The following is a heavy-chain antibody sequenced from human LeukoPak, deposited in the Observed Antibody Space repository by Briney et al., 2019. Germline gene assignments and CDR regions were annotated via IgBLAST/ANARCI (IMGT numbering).Heavy chain of an antibody. D-gene: IGHD3-9*01. CDR3: ARLINYDILTGYYKGYYYYYMDV. J-gene: IGHJ6*03. CDR1: GGSISSYY. Sequence: SETLSLTCTVSGGSISSYYWSWIRQPPGKGLEWIGYIYTSGSTNYNPSLKRRVTISVDTSKNQFSRKLSSVTAADTAVYYCARLINYDILTGYYKGYYYYYMDVWGKGTTVTVSS. V-gene: IGHV4-4*09. CDR2: IYTSGST.